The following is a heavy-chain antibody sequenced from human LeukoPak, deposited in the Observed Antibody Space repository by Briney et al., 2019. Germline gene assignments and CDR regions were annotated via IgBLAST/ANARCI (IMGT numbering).Heavy chain of an antibody. D-gene: IGHD3-3*01. CDR3: AKDVPISTHDYYGMDV. V-gene: IGHV3-30*18. Sequence: PGGSLRLSCAASGFTFSSYGMHWVRQAPGKGLEWVAVISYDGSNKLYADSVKGRFAISRDNSKNTLNLQMNSLRAEDTAVYYCAKDVPISTHDYYGMDVWGQGTTVTVSS. CDR1: GFTFSSYG. CDR2: ISYDGSNK. J-gene: IGHJ6*02.